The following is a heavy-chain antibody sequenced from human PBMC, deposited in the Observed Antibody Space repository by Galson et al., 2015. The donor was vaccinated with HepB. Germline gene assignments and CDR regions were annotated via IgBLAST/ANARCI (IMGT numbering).Heavy chain of an antibody. CDR1: GYTFTSYA. CDR3: ARARTQLWSDDAFDI. Sequence: SVKVSCKASGYTFTSYAMHWVRQAPGQRLEWMGWMNAGNGNTKYSQKFQGRVTITRDTSASTAYMDLSSLRSEDTAIYYCARARTQLWSDDAFDIWGQGTMVTVSS. D-gene: IGHD5-18*01. J-gene: IGHJ3*02. V-gene: IGHV1-3*01. CDR2: MNAGNGNT.